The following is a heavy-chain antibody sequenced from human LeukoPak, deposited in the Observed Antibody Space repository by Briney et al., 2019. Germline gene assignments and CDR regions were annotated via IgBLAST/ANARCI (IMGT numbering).Heavy chain of an antibody. CDR3: ARDLSATIRAYDY. V-gene: IGHV3-21*01. D-gene: IGHD1-26*01. Sequence: PGGSLRLSCAASGFTLSDYNMNWVRQAPGKGLEWVSFIAISGSYITYADSVKGRFTISRDNAKNSLYLQMNSLRAEDTAVYYCARDLSATIRAYDYWGQGTLVTVSS. CDR2: IAISGSYI. CDR1: GFTLSDYN. J-gene: IGHJ4*02.